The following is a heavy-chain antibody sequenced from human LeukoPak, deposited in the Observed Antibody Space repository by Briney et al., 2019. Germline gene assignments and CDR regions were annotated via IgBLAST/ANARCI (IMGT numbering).Heavy chain of an antibody. D-gene: IGHD6-13*01. CDR1: GYTFTSYG. Sequence: ASVKVSCKASGYTFTSYGISWVRQAPGQGLEWMGWISAYNGNTNYAQKLQGRVTMTADTSTSTAYMELRSLRSDDTAVYYCARVGYSSSWYYFDYWGQGTLVTVSS. V-gene: IGHV1-18*01. CDR3: ARVGYSSSWYYFDY. J-gene: IGHJ4*02. CDR2: ISAYNGNT.